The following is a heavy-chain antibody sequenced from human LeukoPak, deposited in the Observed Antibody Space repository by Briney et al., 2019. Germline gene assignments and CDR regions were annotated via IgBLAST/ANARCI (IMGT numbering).Heavy chain of an antibody. D-gene: IGHD2-2*01. CDR1: GITFSSYA. CDR3: AKMRRYCSSTSCYGVDY. J-gene: IGHJ4*02. CDR2: ISGSGGST. Sequence: GGSLRLSCAASGITFSSYAMSWVRQAPGKGLEWVSAISGSGGSTYYADSVKGRFTISRDNSKNTLYLQMNSLRAEDTAVYYCAKMRRYCSSTSCYGVDYWGQGTLVTVSS. V-gene: IGHV3-23*01.